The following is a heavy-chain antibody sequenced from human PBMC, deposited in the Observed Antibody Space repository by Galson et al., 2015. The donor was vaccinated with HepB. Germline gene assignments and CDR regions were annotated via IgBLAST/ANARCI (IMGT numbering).Heavy chain of an antibody. CDR1: GFTFRSYW. CDR2: INEDGSEK. J-gene: IGHJ5*02. Sequence: SLRLSCAASGFTFRSYWMTWVRQAPGKGLEWVANINEDGSEKNYGDSVKGRFTTSRDNAKSSLYLQMNTLTVEDTAAYYCARAALGWFDPWGQGTLVTVSS. V-gene: IGHV3-7*01. CDR3: ARAALGWFDP.